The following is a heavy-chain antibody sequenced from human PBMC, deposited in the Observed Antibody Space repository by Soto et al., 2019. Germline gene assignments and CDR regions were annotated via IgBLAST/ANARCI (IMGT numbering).Heavy chain of an antibody. CDR1: GGTFSSFT. Sequence: QVQLVQSGAEVKKPGSSVKVSCKASGGTFSSFTISWVRQAPGQGLEWMGGIIPIYGTANYAQKFQGRVTITAEASPRTASMALSSLRSEDTAVYYCAKDRRADWESYYYYAMDVWGQGTTVTVSS. CDR3: AKDRRADWESYYYYAMDV. J-gene: IGHJ6*02. D-gene: IGHD1-26*01. CDR2: IIPIYGTA. V-gene: IGHV1-69*01.